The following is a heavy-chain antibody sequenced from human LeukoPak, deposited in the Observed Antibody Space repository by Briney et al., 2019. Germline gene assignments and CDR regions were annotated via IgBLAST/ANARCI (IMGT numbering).Heavy chain of an antibody. CDR2: INSDGSWT. D-gene: IGHD3-3*01. J-gene: IGHJ6*02. V-gene: IGHV3-74*01. Sequence: GGSLRLSCVASGNYWMHWVRQAPGKGLVWVSHINSDGSWTSYADSVKGRFTISKDNAKNTVYLQMNSLRVEDTAPYYCAKSVAIYFYYGLDVWGQGTTVTVSS. CDR3: AKSVAIYFYYGLDV. CDR1: GNYW.